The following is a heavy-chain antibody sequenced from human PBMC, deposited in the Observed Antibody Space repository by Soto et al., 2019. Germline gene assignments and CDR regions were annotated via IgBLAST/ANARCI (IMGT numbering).Heavy chain of an antibody. CDR3: AKDFSPMVTMYYFDY. Sequence: EVQLLESGGGLVQPGGSMRLSCAASGFTFSSYAMSWVRQAPGKGLEWVSAISGSGGSTYYADSVKGRFTISRDNSKNTLYLQMNSLRAEDTAVYYCAKDFSPMVTMYYFDYWGQVTLVTVSS. D-gene: IGHD5-18*01. V-gene: IGHV3-23*01. CDR1: GFTFSSYA. J-gene: IGHJ4*02. CDR2: ISGSGGST.